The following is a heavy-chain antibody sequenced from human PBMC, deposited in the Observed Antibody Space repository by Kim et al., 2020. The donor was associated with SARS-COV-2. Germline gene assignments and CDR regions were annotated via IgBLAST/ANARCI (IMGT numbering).Heavy chain of an antibody. CDR2: IRRDGSQI. CDR1: GFTFSSYW. CDR3: ARDGHLYSSWNAAFDI. J-gene: IGHJ3*02. Sequence: GGSLRHSCAASGFTFSSYWMTWVRQAPGKGLEWVSYIRRDGSQIYYVDSVKGRFTISRDNAKNSLYLQMNSLRAEDTAVYYCARDGHLYSSWNAAFDIWGQGTTVTVSS. V-gene: IGHV3-7*01. D-gene: IGHD6-19*01.